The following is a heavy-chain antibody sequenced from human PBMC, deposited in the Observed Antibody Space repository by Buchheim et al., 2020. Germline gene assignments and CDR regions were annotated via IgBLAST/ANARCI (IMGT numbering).Heavy chain of an antibody. Sequence: QVQLQESGPGLVLPSGTLSLTCGVSGDSINDRNWWSWVRQSPQKGLEWIAVIYHDGATHYNPSLRGRVTISVDKSNNQFSLKLKSVTAADTAIYYCLREYSKSSGVRLDVWGQG. CDR3: LREYSKSSGVRLDV. CDR1: GDSINDRNW. D-gene: IGHD6-6*01. V-gene: IGHV4-4*02. CDR2: IYHDGAT. J-gene: IGHJ3*01.